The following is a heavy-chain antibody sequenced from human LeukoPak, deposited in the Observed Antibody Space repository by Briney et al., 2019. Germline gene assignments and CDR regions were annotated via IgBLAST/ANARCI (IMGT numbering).Heavy chain of an antibody. CDR2: INPSGGST. CDR3: ARFGSGYSYGSPFDY. CDR1: GYTFTSYY. J-gene: IGHJ4*02. Sequence: ASVKVSCKASGYTFTSYYMHWVRQAPGQGLEWMGIINPSGGSTSYAQKFQGRVTMTRDTSTSTVYMELSSLSSEDTAVYYCARFGSGYSYGSPFDYWGQGTLVTVSS. V-gene: IGHV1-46*01. D-gene: IGHD5-18*01.